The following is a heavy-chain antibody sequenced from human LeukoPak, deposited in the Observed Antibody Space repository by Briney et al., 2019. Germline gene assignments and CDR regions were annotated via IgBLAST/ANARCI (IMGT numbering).Heavy chain of an antibody. J-gene: IGHJ6*02. CDR1: GYTFTSYG. Sequence: ASVKVSCKASGYTFTSYGISWVRQAPGQGLEWMGWISAYNGNTNYAQKLQGRVTMTIDTSTSTAYMELRSLRSDDTAVYYCATEGSKDGYSGYDKAYYYYYYGMDVWGQGTTVTVSS. D-gene: IGHD5-12*01. CDR3: ATEGSKDGYSGYDKAYYYYYYGMDV. V-gene: IGHV1-18*01. CDR2: ISAYNGNT.